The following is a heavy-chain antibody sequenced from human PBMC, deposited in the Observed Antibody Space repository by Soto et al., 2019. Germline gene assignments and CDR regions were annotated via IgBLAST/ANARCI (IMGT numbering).Heavy chain of an antibody. CDR3: ARDRIFGVVIWFDP. D-gene: IGHD3-3*02. J-gene: IGHJ5*02. Sequence: ASVKVSGKASGYTFTGYYMHWVRQAPGQGLEWMGWINPNSGGTNYAQKFQGRVTMTRDTSISTAYMELSRLRSDDTAVYYCARDRIFGVVIWFDPWGQGTLVTVSS. CDR1: GYTFTGYY. V-gene: IGHV1-2*02. CDR2: INPNSGGT.